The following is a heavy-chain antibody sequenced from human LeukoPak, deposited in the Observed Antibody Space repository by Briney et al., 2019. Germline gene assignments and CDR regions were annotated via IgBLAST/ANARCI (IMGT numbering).Heavy chain of an antibody. Sequence: GGSLRLSCAASGFTFSSYSMNWVRQAPGKGLEWVSSISSSSYIYYADSVKGRFTISRDNAKNSLYLQMNSLRAEDTAVYYCARGFPWIQLWLKTHSDAFDIWGQGTMVTVSS. CDR2: ISSSSYI. V-gene: IGHV3-21*01. CDR1: GFTFSSYS. CDR3: ARGFPWIQLWLKTHSDAFDI. J-gene: IGHJ3*02. D-gene: IGHD5-18*01.